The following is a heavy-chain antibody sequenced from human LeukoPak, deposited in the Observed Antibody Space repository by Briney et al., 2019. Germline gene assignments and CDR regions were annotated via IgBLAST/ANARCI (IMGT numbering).Heavy chain of an antibody. Sequence: ASVKVSCKASGYTFTSYYMHWVRQAPGQGLEWMGIINPSGGSTSYAQKFQGRVTMTRDTSTSTVYMELSSLRSEDTAVYYCARSTPRTIVGVADPDYWGQGTLVTVSS. V-gene: IGHV1-46*01. CDR1: GYTFTSYY. D-gene: IGHD3-3*01. J-gene: IGHJ4*02. CDR2: INPSGGST. CDR3: ARSTPRTIVGVADPDY.